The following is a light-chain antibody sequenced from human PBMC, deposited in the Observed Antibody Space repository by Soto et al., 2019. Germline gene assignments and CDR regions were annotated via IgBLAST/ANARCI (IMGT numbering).Light chain of an antibody. J-gene: IGKJ4*01. CDR2: GAS. Sequence: EIVSTQSPGTLSLSPGERPTLSCSASQSVSSSYLAWYQQKPGQAPRLLIYGASSRATGIPDRFSGGGSGTDFTLTISRLEPEDFAMYYCQQYFTSPLTFGGGTKVDIK. V-gene: IGKV3-20*01. CDR1: QSVSSSY. CDR3: QQYFTSPLT.